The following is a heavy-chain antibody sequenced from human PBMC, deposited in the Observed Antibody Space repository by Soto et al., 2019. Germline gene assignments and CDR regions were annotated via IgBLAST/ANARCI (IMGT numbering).Heavy chain of an antibody. V-gene: IGHV4-39*01. CDR1: GGSISSTSYY. D-gene: IGHD2-21*02. J-gene: IGHJ4*02. CDR2: IYYSGST. Sequence: SETLSLTCTVSGGSISSTSYYWGWIRQPPGKGLEWIGSIYYSGSTYYNPSLKSRVTISVDTSKNQFSLKLSSVTAADTAVYYCARTTTGDLIDYWGQGTLVTVSS. CDR3: ARTTTGDLIDY.